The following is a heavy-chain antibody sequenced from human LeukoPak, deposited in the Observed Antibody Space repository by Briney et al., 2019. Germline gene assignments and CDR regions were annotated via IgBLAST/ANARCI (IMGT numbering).Heavy chain of an antibody. CDR1: GFTFDNYG. CDR2: INGNGGST. J-gene: IGHJ4*01. V-gene: IGHV3-20*04. Sequence: GGSLRLSCAASGFTFDNYGMSWVRQVPGKGLEWVSSINGNGGSTAYADSVKGRFTISRDNAKNSLYLQMNSLRAEDTAFYYCARHDFWSGFKGGDYWGQEPWSPSPQ. D-gene: IGHD3-3*01. CDR3: ARHDFWSGFKGGDY.